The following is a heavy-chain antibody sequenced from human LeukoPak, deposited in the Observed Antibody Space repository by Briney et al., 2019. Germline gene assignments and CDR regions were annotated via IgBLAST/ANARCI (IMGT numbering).Heavy chain of an antibody. CDR3: ARDRYYDFWSGYYTGIPFDY. D-gene: IGHD3-3*01. J-gene: IGHJ4*02. CDR1: GFTLSSYS. V-gene: IGHV3-48*01. Sequence: PGGSLRLSCAASGFTLSSYSMNWVRQAPGKGLEWISYISTSSSTIYYADSVKGRFTISRDNAKNSLYLQMNSLRAEDTAVYYCARDRYYDFWSGYYTGIPFDYWGQGTLVTVSS. CDR2: ISTSSSTI.